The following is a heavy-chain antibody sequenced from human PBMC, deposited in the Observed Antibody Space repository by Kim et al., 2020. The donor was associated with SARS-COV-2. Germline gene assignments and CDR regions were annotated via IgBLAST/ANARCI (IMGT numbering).Heavy chain of an antibody. V-gene: IGHV3-48*03. D-gene: IGHD1-1*01. J-gene: IGHJ6*02. CDR1: GFTFSSYE. Sequence: GGSLRLSCAASGFTFSSYEMNWVRQAPGKGLEWVSYISSSGSTIYYADSVKGRFTISRDNAKNSLYLQMNSLRAEDTAVYYCARDRQTGTNALPYYYYYGMDVWGQGTTVTVSS. CDR2: ISSSGSTI. CDR3: ARDRQTGTNALPYYYYYGMDV.